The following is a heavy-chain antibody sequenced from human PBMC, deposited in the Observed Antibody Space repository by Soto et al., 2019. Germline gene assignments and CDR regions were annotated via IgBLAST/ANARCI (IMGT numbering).Heavy chain of an antibody. V-gene: IGHV1-69*02. Sequence: ASVKVSCKASGGTFSSYTISWVRQAPGQGLEWMGRIIPILGIANYAQKFQGRVTITADKSTSTAYMELSSLRSEDTAVYYCARNIAVAGTGGFVDYWGQGTLVTVSS. J-gene: IGHJ4*02. D-gene: IGHD6-19*01. CDR2: IIPILGIA. CDR1: GGTFSSYT. CDR3: ARNIAVAGTGGFVDY.